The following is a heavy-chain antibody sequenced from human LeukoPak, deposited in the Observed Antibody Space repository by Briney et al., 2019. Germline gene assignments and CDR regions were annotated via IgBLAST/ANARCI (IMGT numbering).Heavy chain of an antibody. V-gene: IGHV5-51*01. CDR3: ARGSGSYHTAYMN. J-gene: IGHJ4*02. Sequence: HGESLKIPCKGSGYSFTSYWIGWVRQMPGKGLEWIGIIYPGDSDTRYSPSFQGQVTISADKSLSTAYLQWSSLKASDTAMYYCARGSGSYHTAYMNWGQGSPVTVSS. CDR2: IYPGDSDT. D-gene: IGHD1-26*01. CDR1: GYSFTSYW.